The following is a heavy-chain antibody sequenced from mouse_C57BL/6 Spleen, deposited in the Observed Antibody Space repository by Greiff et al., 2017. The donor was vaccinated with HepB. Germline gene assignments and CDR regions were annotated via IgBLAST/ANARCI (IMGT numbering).Heavy chain of an antibody. V-gene: IGHV7-3*01. CDR2: IRNKANGYTT. CDR1: GFTFTDYY. J-gene: IGHJ3*01. CDR3: ASHVLRPFAY. Sequence: DVQLVESGGGLVQPGGSLSLSCAASGFTFTDYYMSWVRQPPGKALEWLGFIRNKANGYTTEYSASVKGRFTISRDNSQSILYLQMNALRAEDSATYYCASHVLRPFAYWGQGTLVTVSA. D-gene: IGHD1-2*01.